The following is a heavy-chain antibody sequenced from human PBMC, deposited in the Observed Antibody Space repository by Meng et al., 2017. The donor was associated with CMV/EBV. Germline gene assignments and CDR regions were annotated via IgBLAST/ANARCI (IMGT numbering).Heavy chain of an antibody. CDR2: INTNSGGT. V-gene: IGHV1-2*02. J-gene: IGHJ5*02. CDR1: GYTFTGYY. Sequence: ASVKVSCKASGYTFTGYYMHWVRQAPGQGLEWMGWINTNSGGTNYAQKFQGRVTMTRDTSISTAYMELSRLRSDDTAVYYFARAVAKVVANWFDPWGQGTLVTVSS. CDR3: ARAVAKVVANWFDP. D-gene: IGHD2-15*01.